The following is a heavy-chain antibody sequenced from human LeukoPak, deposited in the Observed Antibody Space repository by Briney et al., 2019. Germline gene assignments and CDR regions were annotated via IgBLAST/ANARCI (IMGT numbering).Heavy chain of an antibody. CDR1: GGSISSYY. J-gene: IGHJ4*02. CDR3: ARGYGDPERSDY. V-gene: IGHV4-59*12. D-gene: IGHD4-17*01. Sequence: PSETLSLTCTVSGGSISSYYWSWIRQPPGKGLEWIGYIYYSGSTNYNPSLKSRVTISVDTSKNQFSLKLSSVTAADTAVYYCARGYGDPERSDYWGQGTLVTVSS. CDR2: IYYSGST.